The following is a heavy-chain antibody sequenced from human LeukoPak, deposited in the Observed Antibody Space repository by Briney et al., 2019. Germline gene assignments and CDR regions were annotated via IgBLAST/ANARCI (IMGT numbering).Heavy chain of an antibody. V-gene: IGHV4-59*01. CDR3: AREGTSGTHLNWFDP. CDR2: ICYSGST. Sequence: PSETLSLTCTVSGGSISSYYWSWIRQPPGKGLEWIGYICYSGSTNYNPSLKSRVTISVDTSKNQFSLKLSSVTAADTAVYYCAREGTSGTHLNWFDPWGQGTLVTVSS. J-gene: IGHJ5*02. CDR1: GGSISSYY. D-gene: IGHD1-1*01.